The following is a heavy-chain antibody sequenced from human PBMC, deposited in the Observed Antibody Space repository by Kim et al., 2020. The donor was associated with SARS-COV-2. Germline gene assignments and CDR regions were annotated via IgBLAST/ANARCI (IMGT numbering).Heavy chain of an antibody. D-gene: IGHD6-13*01. J-gene: IGHJ4*02. Sequence: GGSLRLSCAASGFTFSSYGMHWVRQAPGKGPEWVAVISYDGSNKYYADSVKGRFTISRDNSKNTLYLQMNSLRAEDTAVYYCASAHSSSWYYFDYWGQGTLVTVSS. CDR1: GFTFSSYG. CDR2: ISYDGSNK. CDR3: ASAHSSSWYYFDY. V-gene: IGHV3-33*05.